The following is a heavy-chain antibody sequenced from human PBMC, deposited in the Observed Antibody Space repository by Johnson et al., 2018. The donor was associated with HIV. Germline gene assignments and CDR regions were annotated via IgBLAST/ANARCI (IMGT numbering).Heavy chain of an antibody. Sequence: VQLVESGGGLVQPGGSLRLSCAASGFTFSSYAMSWVRQAPGKGLEWVSAISGSGGSTYYADSVKGRFTMSRDNSKNTLYLQMNSLRAEDTAVYYCARECSGGSCYPLDHDAFDIWGQGTMVTVSS. D-gene: IGHD2-15*01. J-gene: IGHJ3*02. CDR3: ARECSGGSCYPLDHDAFDI. CDR2: ISGSGGST. CDR1: GFTFSSYA. V-gene: IGHV3-23*04.